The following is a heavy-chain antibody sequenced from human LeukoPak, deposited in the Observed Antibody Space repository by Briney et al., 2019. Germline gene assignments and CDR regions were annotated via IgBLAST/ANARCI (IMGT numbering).Heavy chain of an antibody. CDR1: GYTFTSYG. V-gene: IGHV1-2*02. CDR2: INPNSGGT. CDR3: ARERERDVLYY. Sequence: ASVKVSCKASGYTFTSYGISWVRQAPGQGLEWMGWINPNSGGTNYAQKFQGRVTMTRDTSIRTVYMDLSRLRSDDTAVYYCARERERDVLYYWGQGTLVTVSS. D-gene: IGHD3-10*01. J-gene: IGHJ4*02.